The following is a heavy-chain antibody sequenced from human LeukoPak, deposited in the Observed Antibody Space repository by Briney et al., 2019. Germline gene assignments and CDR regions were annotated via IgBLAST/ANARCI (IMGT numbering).Heavy chain of an antibody. CDR3: ASPKADGDYLDAFDI. CDR1: GGSISSSNW. Sequence: PSGTLSLTCAVSGGSISSSNWWSWVRQPPGKGLEGIGEIYHSGSTNYNPSLKSRVTISVDKSKNQFSLKLSSVTAADTAVYYCASPKADGDYLDAFDIWGQGTMVTVSS. D-gene: IGHD4-17*01. J-gene: IGHJ3*02. V-gene: IGHV4-4*02. CDR2: IYHSGST.